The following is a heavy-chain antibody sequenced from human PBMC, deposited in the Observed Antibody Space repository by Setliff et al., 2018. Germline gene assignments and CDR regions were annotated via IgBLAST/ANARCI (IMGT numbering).Heavy chain of an antibody. J-gene: IGHJ6*03. CDR1: GGTFSRSA. Sequence: SVKVSCKASGGTFSRSAISWVRQAPGQGLEWMGGIIPIFGTPTYAQKFQGRVTIIADESTSTTYMELSSLRTEDSAVYYCAREGVDTRSSTDYRYYMDVWGKGTTVTVSS. D-gene: IGHD5-18*01. CDR2: IIPIFGTP. CDR3: AREGVDTRSSTDYRYYMDV. V-gene: IGHV1-69*13.